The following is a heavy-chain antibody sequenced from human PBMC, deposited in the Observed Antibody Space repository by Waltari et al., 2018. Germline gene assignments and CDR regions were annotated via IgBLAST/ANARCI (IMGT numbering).Heavy chain of an antibody. V-gene: IGHV3-30*18. J-gene: IGHJ4*02. D-gene: IGHD6-6*01. CDR2: ISYDGSNK. CDR1: GFTFSSYG. Sequence: QVQLVESGGGVVQPGRSLRLSCAASGFTFSSYGMHWVRQAPGKGLEWVAVISYDGSNKYYADSVNGRFTISRDNSKNTLYLQMNSLRAEDTAVYYCAKDLGAARLNNPVPFDYWGQGTLVTVSS. CDR3: AKDLGAARLNNPVPFDY.